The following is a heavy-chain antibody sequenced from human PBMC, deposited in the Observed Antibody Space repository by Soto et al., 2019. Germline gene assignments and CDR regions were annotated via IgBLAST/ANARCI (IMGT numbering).Heavy chain of an antibody. V-gene: IGHV4-31*03. D-gene: IGHD1-26*01. CDR3: ATVRWDLPDAFDI. CDR2: IYHSGMT. J-gene: IGHJ3*02. Sequence: QVQLQESGPGLVKPSQTLSLTCTVSGGSISTGGYYWSWIRQHPGRGREGIGYIYHSGMTFSNPALHSRVAISIDTSKIKFCLKLSSVTAADSAVYYCATVRWDLPDAFDIWGQGTMVSVSS. CDR1: GGSISTGGYY.